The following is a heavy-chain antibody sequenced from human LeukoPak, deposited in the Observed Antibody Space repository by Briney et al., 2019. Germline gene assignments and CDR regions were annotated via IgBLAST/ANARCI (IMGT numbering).Heavy chain of an antibody. Sequence: SETLSLTCAVYGGSFSGYYWSWIRQPPGKGLEWIGEINHSGSTNYNPSLKSRVTISVDTSKNQFSLKLSSVTAADTAVYYCAREDDYGDYWGQGTLVTVSS. CDR3: AREDDYGDY. D-gene: IGHD2-15*01. CDR2: INHSGST. CDR1: GGSFSGYY. J-gene: IGHJ4*02. V-gene: IGHV4-34*01.